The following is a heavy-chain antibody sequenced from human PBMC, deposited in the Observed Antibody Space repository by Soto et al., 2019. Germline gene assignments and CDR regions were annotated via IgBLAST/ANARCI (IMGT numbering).Heavy chain of an antibody. V-gene: IGHV4-34*01. J-gene: IGHJ4*02. CDR2: ISHGGTT. CDR3: ARGHTRRTTLGRGAAIMGKQLDS. D-gene: IGHD3-10*01. Sequence: PSETLSLTCSVSGGSFTDYYWTWIRQPPGKPLEWIGEISHGGTTKDNPFLHSRVTMSVDTSRNQFSLDLTSVTAADTAVYYCARGHTRRTTLGRGAAIMGKQLDSWGQGILVTVSS. CDR1: GGSFTDYY.